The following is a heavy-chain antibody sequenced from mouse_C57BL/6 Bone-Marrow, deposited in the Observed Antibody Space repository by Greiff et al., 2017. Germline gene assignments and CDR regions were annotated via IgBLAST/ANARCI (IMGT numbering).Heavy chain of an antibody. CDR2: IDPEDGDT. Sequence: DVKLQESGAELVRPGASVKLSCTASGFNIKDYYMHWVKQRPEQGLEWIGRIDPEDGDTEYAPKFQGKATMTADTSSNTAYLQLSSLTSEDTAVYYCTITTVGGFAYWGQGTLVTVSA. CDR1: GFNIKDYY. D-gene: IGHD1-1*01. J-gene: IGHJ3*01. V-gene: IGHV14-1*01. CDR3: TITTVGGFAY.